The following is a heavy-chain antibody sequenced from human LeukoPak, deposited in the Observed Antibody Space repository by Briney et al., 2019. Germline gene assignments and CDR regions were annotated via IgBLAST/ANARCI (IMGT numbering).Heavy chain of an antibody. CDR1: GGSISSYY. CDR2: IYTSGST. CDR3: TRGLEYRSSKPDYYYYMDV. D-gene: IGHD6-6*01. J-gene: IGHJ6*03. V-gene: IGHV4-4*09. Sequence: PSETLSLTCTVSGGSISSYYWSWIRQPPGKGLEWIGYIYTSGSTNYNPSLKSRVTISVDTSKNQFSLKLSSVTAADTAVYYCTRGLEYRSSKPDYYYYMDVWGKGTTVTVSS.